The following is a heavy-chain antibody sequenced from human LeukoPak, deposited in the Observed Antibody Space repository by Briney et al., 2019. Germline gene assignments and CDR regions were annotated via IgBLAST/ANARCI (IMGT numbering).Heavy chain of an antibody. J-gene: IGHJ6*02. CDR3: ARDSNPEPYYYYGMDA. V-gene: IGHV3-66*02. CDR1: GFTVSSNY. CDR2: IYSGGST. Sequence: GGCLRLSCAASGFTVSSNYMSCVRQAPGEGLEWVAVIYSGGSTYYADSVKGRFTISRDNSKNTLYLQMNSLRAEDTAVYYCARDSNPEPYYYYGMDAWGQGTTVTVSS. D-gene: IGHD4-11*01.